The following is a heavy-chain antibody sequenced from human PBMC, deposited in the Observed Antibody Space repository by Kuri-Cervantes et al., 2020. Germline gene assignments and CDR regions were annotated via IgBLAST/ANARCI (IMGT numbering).Heavy chain of an antibody. Sequence: GGSLRLSCAASGFTFSDYYMSWIRQAPGKGLEWVSYISSSGSTIYYADSVKGRFTISRDNAKNSLYLQMNSLRSEDTAVYYCARAAYPYYYDSSGSIGYWGQGTLVTVSS. V-gene: IGHV3-11*01. CDR3: ARAAYPYYYDSSGSIGY. J-gene: IGHJ4*02. CDR1: GFTFSDYY. D-gene: IGHD3-22*01. CDR2: ISSSGSTI.